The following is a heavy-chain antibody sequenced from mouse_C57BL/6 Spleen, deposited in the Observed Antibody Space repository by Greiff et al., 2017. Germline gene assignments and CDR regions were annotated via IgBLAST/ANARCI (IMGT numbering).Heavy chain of an antibody. Sequence: QVQLKQSGAELVRPGASVKLSCKASGYTFTDYYINWVKQRPGQGLEWIARIYPGSGNTYYNEKFKGKATLTAEKSSSTAYMQLSSLTSEDSAVYFCAREEVYYDPWYFDVWGTGTTVTVSS. J-gene: IGHJ1*03. CDR1: GYTFTDYY. D-gene: IGHD2-4*01. CDR3: AREEVYYDPWYFDV. V-gene: IGHV1-76*01. CDR2: IYPGSGNT.